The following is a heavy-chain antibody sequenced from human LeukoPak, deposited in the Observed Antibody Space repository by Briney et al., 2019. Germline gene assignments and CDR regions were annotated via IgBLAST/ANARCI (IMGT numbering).Heavy chain of an antibody. CDR3: ARHLRLSGYSYGYYYYGMDV. V-gene: IGHV5-51*01. CDR1: GYSFTSYW. CDR2: IYPGDSDT. D-gene: IGHD5-18*01. J-gene: IGHJ6*02. Sequence: GESLKISCKDSGYSFTSYWIGWVRQMPGKGLEWMGIIYPGDSDTRYSPSFQGQVTISADKSISTAYLQWSSLKASDTAMYYCARHLRLSGYSYGYYYYGMDVWGQGTTVTVSS.